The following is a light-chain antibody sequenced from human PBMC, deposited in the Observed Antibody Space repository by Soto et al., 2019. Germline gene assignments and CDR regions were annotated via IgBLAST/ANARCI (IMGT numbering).Light chain of an antibody. Sequence: TQPPCTLSLSPGERATLSCGASQSVSSSYLAWYQQKPGKAPKLLIYAASSLQSGVPSRFSGSGSGTDFTLTISSLQPEDFATYYCQQSYSTPITFGQGTRLEIK. CDR3: QQSYSTPIT. CDR2: AAS. J-gene: IGKJ5*01. CDR1: QSVSSSY. V-gene: IGKV1-39*01.